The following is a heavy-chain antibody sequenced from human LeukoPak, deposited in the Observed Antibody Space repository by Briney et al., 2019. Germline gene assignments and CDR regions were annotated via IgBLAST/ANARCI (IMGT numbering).Heavy chain of an antibody. CDR1: GFTFSSYW. V-gene: IGHV3-66*01. J-gene: IGHJ4*02. Sequence: GGSLRLSCAASGFTFSSYWMSWVRQAPGKGLEWVSVIYSGGSTYYADSVKGRFTISRDNSKNTLYLQMNSLRAEDTAVYYCSDYDKDYWGQGTLVTVSS. CDR2: IYSGGST. CDR3: SDYDKDY. D-gene: IGHD3-9*01.